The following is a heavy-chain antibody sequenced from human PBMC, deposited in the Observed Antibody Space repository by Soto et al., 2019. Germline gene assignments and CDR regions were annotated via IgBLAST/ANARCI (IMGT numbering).Heavy chain of an antibody. CDR3: AKDYASTGYYNDAFEI. J-gene: IGHJ3*02. V-gene: IGHV3-23*01. Sequence: EVQLLESGGGLVQPGGSLRLSCAASGFTFSSYAMSWVRQAPGKGLEWVSAISGSGGSTYYADSVKGRFTISRDNSKNPMYLQMNSLRAEDTAVYYCAKDYASTGYYNDAFEIWGQGTMVTVSS. CDR2: ISGSGGST. CDR1: GFTFSSYA. D-gene: IGHD3-9*01.